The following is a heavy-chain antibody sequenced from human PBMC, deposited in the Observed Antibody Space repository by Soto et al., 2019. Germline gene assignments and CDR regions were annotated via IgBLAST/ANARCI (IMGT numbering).Heavy chain of an antibody. J-gene: IGHJ1*01. CDR1: GDSISTRSNY. CDR3: AREGPPIRAHNPPEYFQH. Sequence: QLQLQESGPGLVKPSETLSLTCTVSGDSISTRSNYWAWIRQPPGKGLEWIGSIYYTGGTYYNPSIKGRVTLFLDTSKNQFSLNLNSVTAADTAVYYCAREGPPIRAHNPPEYFQHWGQGTPVTVSS. CDR2: IYYTGGT. V-gene: IGHV4-39*02.